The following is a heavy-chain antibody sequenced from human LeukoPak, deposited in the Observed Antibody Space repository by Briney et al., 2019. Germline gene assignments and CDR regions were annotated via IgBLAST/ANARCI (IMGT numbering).Heavy chain of an antibody. CDR1: GGSISSYY. CDR2: IYYSGST. Sequence: SETLSLTCSVSGGSISSYYWSWIRQPPGKGLEWIGYIYYSGSTNYNPSLKSRVTISVDTSKNRFSLKLSSVTAADTAVYYCARGPEDYFDYWGQEPWSPSPQ. J-gene: IGHJ4*01. CDR3: ARGPEDYFDY. V-gene: IGHV4-59*01.